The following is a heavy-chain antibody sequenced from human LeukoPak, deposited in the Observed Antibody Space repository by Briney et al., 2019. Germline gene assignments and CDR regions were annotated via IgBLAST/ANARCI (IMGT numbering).Heavy chain of an antibody. Sequence: PSETLSLTCTVSGGSISSYYWSWIRQPPGKGLEWIGYIYYSGSTNYTPSLKSRVTISVDTSKNQFSLKLSSVTAADTAVYYCARLAEWVHFDYWGQGTLVTVSS. J-gene: IGHJ4*02. CDR2: IYYSGST. V-gene: IGHV4-59*01. D-gene: IGHD1-26*01. CDR3: ARLAEWVHFDY. CDR1: GGSISSYY.